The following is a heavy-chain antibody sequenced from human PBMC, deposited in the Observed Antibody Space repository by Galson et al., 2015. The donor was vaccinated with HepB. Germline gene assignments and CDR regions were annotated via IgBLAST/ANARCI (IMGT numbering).Heavy chain of an antibody. Sequence: CAISGDSVSSHSAAWNWIRQSPSRGLEWLGRTYYRSKWYNDYAVSVKSRITINPDTSKNQFSLQLNSVTPEDTAVYYCAREGMGAAASGAFDIWGQGTMVTVSS. J-gene: IGHJ3*02. V-gene: IGHV6-1*01. D-gene: IGHD6-13*01. CDR1: GDSVSSHSAA. CDR2: TYYRSKWYN. CDR3: AREGMGAAASGAFDI.